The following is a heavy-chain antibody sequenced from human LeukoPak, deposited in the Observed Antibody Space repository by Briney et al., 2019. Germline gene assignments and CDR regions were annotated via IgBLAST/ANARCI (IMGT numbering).Heavy chain of an antibody. J-gene: IGHJ6*02. V-gene: IGHV1-8*03. D-gene: IGHD4/OR15-4a*01. CDR3: AREGLGAPDYYYGMDV. Sequence: GASVKVSCKASGYTFTSYGISWVRQAPGQGLEWMGWMNPNSANTGYAQKFQGRVTITRNTSIGTAFMELSSLRSEDTAVYYCAREGLGAPDYYYGMDVWGQGTTVTVSS. CDR2: MNPNSANT. CDR1: GYTFTSYG.